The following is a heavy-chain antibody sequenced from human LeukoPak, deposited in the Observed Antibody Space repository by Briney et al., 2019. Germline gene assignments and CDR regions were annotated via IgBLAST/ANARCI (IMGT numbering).Heavy chain of an antibody. D-gene: IGHD2-15*01. CDR1: GGSVSSGSYY. J-gene: IGHJ3*02. V-gene: IGHV4-61*01. Sequence: SETLSLTCTVSGGSVSSGSYYWNWIRQPPGKGLEWSGYIYYSGSTNYNPSLKSRVTISVDTSKNQFSLKLSSVTAADTAVYYCARDDLDCSGGSCYYDAFDIWGQGTMVTVSS. CDR3: ARDDLDCSGGSCYYDAFDI. CDR2: IYYSGST.